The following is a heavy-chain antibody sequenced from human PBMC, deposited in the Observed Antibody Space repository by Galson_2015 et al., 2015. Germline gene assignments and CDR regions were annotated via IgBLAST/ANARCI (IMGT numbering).Heavy chain of an antibody. CDR3: ARVAVISRDFDY. D-gene: IGHD2-21*01. CDR1: GFTFSSYR. V-gene: IGHV3-21*01. J-gene: IGHJ4*02. Sequence: SLRLSCAASGFTFSSYRMNWVRQAPGKGLEWVSSISSSSSYIYYADSVKGRFTISRDNAKSSLYLQMNSLRAEDTAVCYCARVAVISRDFDYWGQGTLVTVSS. CDR2: ISSSSSYI.